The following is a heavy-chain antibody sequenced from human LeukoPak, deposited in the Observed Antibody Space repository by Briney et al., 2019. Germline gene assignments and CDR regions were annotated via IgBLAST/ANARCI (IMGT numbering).Heavy chain of an antibody. CDR1: GYTFTGYY. CDR3: ARGPRLTAMVGHYYYYMDV. D-gene: IGHD5-18*01. J-gene: IGHJ6*03. Sequence: GASVKVSCKASGYTFTGYYMHWVRQAPGQGLEWMGWINPNSGGTNYAQKFQGRVTMTRDTSISTAYMELSRLRSDDTAVYYCARGPRLTAMVGHYYYYMDVWGKGTTVTVSS. V-gene: IGHV1-2*02. CDR2: INPNSGGT.